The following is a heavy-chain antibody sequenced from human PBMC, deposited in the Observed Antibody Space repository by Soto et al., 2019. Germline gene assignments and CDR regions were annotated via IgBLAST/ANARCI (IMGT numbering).Heavy chain of an antibody. CDR2: IYYSGST. D-gene: IGHD5-18*01. CDR1: GGSISSYY. V-gene: IGHV4-59*08. J-gene: IGHJ4*02. Sequence: PSETLSLTCTVSGGSISSYYWSWIRQPPGKGLEWIGYIYYSGSTNYNPSLKSRVTISVDTSKSQFSLKLSSVTAADTAVYYCARLTDSYGRHEFDNWGQETLVTVSS. CDR3: ARLTDSYGRHEFDN.